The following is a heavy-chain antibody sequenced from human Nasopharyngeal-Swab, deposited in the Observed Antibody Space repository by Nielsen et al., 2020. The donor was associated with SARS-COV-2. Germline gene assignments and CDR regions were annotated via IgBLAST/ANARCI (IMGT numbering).Heavy chain of an antibody. V-gene: IGHV3-53*01. J-gene: IGHJ6*03. CDR2: LYLDGGT. CDR3: SRLHYSYMDF. Sequence: GESLKISCSVSGFSVSRNDITWVRQAPGKGLEWVSVLYLDGGTFYADSVKGRFTISRYNSKNTVYLQLSSLRPEDTAVYYCSRLHYSYMDFWGKGTTLTVSS. CDR1: GFSVSRND.